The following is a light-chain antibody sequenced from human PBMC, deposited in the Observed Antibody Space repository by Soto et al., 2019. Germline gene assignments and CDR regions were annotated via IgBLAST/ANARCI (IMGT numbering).Light chain of an antibody. J-gene: IGKJ1*01. V-gene: IGKV1-17*01. Sequence: DIQMTQSPSSLSASVGDRVTITCRASQGTRNDLGWYQQKPGKAPKLLIYDASSLQSGVPSRFSGSGSGTEFALTISSLQPDDFATYYCQQYNTYSWTFGPGTKVDIK. CDR3: QQYNTYSWT. CDR2: DAS. CDR1: QGTRND.